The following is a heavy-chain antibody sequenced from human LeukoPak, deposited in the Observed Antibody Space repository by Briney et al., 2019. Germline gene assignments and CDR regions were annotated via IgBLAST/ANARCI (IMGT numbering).Heavy chain of an antibody. Sequence: PSETLSLTCTVSGGSISSSSYYWGWIRQPPGTGLEWIGSIYYSGSTYYNPSLKSRVAISVDTSKNQFSLKLSSVTAADTAVYYCACYYYGSGSYPLSGCYWGQGTLVTDSS. CDR3: ACYYYGSGSYPLSGCY. CDR1: GGSISSSSYY. CDR2: IYYSGST. V-gene: IGHV4-39*01. D-gene: IGHD3-10*01. J-gene: IGHJ4*02.